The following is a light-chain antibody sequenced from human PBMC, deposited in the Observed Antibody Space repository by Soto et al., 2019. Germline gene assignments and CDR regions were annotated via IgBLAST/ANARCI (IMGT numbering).Light chain of an antibody. Sequence: ETVMMQSPGTLSVSPGDRATLSCRASQSISTNLAWYQQKPGQPPRLLIYDTSTRATGVPARFSGRGYGKEFTITINSVQSEDFAVYYCQQYNDWWTFGQGTKVEIK. CDR2: DTS. V-gene: IGKV3-15*01. J-gene: IGKJ1*01. CDR3: QQYNDWWT. CDR1: QSISTN.